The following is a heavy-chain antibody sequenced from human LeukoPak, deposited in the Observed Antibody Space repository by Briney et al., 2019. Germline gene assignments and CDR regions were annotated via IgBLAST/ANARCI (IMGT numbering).Heavy chain of an antibody. CDR3: AAPGYKYGYVLDH. Sequence: AASVKVSCKASGYTFTGYYMHWVRQAPGQGPEWMGWISPNNGDTRYSQKFQGRVTMTTDTSISTAYMELSGLTSDDTAVYYWAAPGYKYGYVLDHWGQGTLVTVSS. CDR2: ISPNNGDT. J-gene: IGHJ4*02. D-gene: IGHD5-18*01. CDR1: GYTFTGYY. V-gene: IGHV1-2*02.